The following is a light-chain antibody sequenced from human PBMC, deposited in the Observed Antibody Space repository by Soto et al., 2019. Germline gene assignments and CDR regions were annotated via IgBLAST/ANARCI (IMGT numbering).Light chain of an antibody. CDR3: QQRSSWLT. CDR1: QSDGSY. CDR2: DAS. Sequence: EIVLTQSPATLSLSPGERATLSCRASQSDGSYLAWYQQKPGQAPRLLIFDASNRATGIPARFSGSGSGTDFTLTISCLVPEYSAVYYCQQRSSWLTFGGGTKVEIK. J-gene: IGKJ4*01. V-gene: IGKV3-11*01.